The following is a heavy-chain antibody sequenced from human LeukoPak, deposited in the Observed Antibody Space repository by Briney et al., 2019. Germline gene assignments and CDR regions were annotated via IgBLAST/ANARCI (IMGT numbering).Heavy chain of an antibody. D-gene: IGHD5-12*01. J-gene: IGHJ4*02. CDR1: GGSISSYY. CDR3: ATVPPYSGYGR. CDR2: IYYSGST. V-gene: IGHV4-59*01. Sequence: PSETLSLTCTVSGGSISSYYWSWIRQPPGKGLEWIGYIYYSGSTNYNPSLKSRVTISVDTSKNQFSLKLSSVTATDTAVYYCATVPPYSGYGRWGQGTLVTVPS.